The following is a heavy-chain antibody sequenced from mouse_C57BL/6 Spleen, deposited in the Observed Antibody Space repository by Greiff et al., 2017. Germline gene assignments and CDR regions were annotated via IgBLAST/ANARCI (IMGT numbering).Heavy chain of an antibody. Sequence: EVQGVESGPELVKPGASVKISCKASGYSFTGYYMNWVKQSPEKSLEWIGEINPSTGGTTYNQKFKAKATLTVDKSSSTAYMQLKSLTSEDSAVYYCARSGYYGSSYYWYFDVWGTGTTVTVSS. D-gene: IGHD1-1*01. V-gene: IGHV1-42*01. CDR3: ARSGYYGSSYYWYFDV. CDR1: GYSFTGYY. J-gene: IGHJ1*03. CDR2: INPSTGGT.